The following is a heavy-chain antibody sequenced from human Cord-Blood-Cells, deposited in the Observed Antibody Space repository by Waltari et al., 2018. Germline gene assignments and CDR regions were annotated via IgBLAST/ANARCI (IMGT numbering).Heavy chain of an antibody. D-gene: IGHD6-13*01. V-gene: IGHV1-69-2*01. J-gene: IGHJ4*02. CDR3: ATVGSAAVQGLDY. CDR1: GYTFTAYY. Sequence: EVQLVQSGAAVKQPGATVKISCKVSGYTFTAYYMHWVQQAPGKGLEWMGLVDPEDGETIYAEKFQGRVTITADTSTDTAYMELSSLRSEVTAVYYCATVGSAAVQGLDYWGQGTLVTVSS. CDR2: VDPEDGET.